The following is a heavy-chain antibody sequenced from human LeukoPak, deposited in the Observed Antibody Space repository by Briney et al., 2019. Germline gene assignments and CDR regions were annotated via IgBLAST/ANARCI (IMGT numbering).Heavy chain of an antibody. J-gene: IGHJ4*02. Sequence: GESLKISCKGSGYSFTNYWIGWVRQMPGKGLEWMGIIYPRDSYSKYSPSFEGQVIISADKSIAAAYLQWSSLKASDTAMYYCARGAVTSGYHGDYSDYWGQGTLVTVSS. V-gene: IGHV5-51*01. CDR2: IYPRDSYS. CDR3: ARGAVTSGYHGDYSDY. D-gene: IGHD3-22*01. CDR1: GYSFTNYW.